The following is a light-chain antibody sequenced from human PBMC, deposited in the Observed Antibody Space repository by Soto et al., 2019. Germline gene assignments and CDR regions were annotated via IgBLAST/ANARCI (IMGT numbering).Light chain of an antibody. V-gene: IGLV2-23*01. CDR1: SSDVGSYNL. CDR2: EGS. J-gene: IGLJ1*01. Sequence: QSALTQPASVSGSPGQSITISCTGTSSDVGSYNLVSWYQQHPGKAPKLMIYEGSKRPSGVSNRFSGSKSGNTASLTISGLQAEDEADYYCLSYAGSSTFVFGTGTQLTVL. CDR3: LSYAGSSTFV.